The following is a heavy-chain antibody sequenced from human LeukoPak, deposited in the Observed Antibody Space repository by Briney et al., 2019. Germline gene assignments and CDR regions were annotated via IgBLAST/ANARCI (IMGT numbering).Heavy chain of an antibody. Sequence: SETLSLTCTVSGGSVNSDCYYWNWIRQPPGKGLEWIGYIYYSGSTNYNPSLKSRVTISVDTSKNQFSLKLSSVTAADTAVYYCARAAYSGSYHSDYWGQGTLVTVSS. CDR3: ARAAYSGSYHSDY. D-gene: IGHD1-26*01. V-gene: IGHV4-61*01. CDR2: IYYSGST. J-gene: IGHJ4*02. CDR1: GGSVNSDCYY.